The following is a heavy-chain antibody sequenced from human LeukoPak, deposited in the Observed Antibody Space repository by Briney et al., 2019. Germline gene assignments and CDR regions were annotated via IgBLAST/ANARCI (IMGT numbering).Heavy chain of an antibody. D-gene: IGHD5-12*01. V-gene: IGHV4-39*01. Sequence: SESLSLTCTVSGGSISSSSYCCGWVRQPRGGWLGWIGSIYYSGSTYYNPSLKSRVTISVDTSKNQFSLKLSSVTAADTAVYYCARLVATSPRFDYWGQGTLVTVSS. CDR3: ARLVATSPRFDY. CDR2: IYYSGST. CDR1: GGSISSSSYC. J-gene: IGHJ4*02.